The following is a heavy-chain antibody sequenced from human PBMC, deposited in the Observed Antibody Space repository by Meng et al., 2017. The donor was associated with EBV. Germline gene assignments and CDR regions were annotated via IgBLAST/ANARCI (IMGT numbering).Heavy chain of an antibody. V-gene: IGHV4-34*01. CDR2: INHSGST. CDR3: ARGRWLQPGSYFDY. J-gene: IGHJ4*02. Sequence: QVQLQQWGAGLLKPSETLSPTCAVYGGSFSCYYWSWIRQPPGKGLEWIGEINHSGSTNYNPSLKSRVTISVDTSKNQFSLKLSSVTAADTAVYYCARGRWLQPGSYFDYWGQGTLVTVSS. D-gene: IGHD5-24*01. CDR1: GGSFSCYY.